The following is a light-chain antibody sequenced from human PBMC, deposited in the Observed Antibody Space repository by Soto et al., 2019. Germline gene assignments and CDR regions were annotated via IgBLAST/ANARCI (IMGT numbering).Light chain of an antibody. V-gene: IGKV3-15*01. J-gene: IGKJ5*01. CDR2: GAS. CDR3: QQYKNWPPIT. CDR1: QSVSSS. Sequence: EIMMTQSAPALSVSTGETATLSCRASQSVSSSLAWYQQKPGQAPRLLIYGASTTATGTPARFSGSGSGTEFTLTISSLQSEDFAVYYCQQYKNWPPITFGHGTRLEIK.